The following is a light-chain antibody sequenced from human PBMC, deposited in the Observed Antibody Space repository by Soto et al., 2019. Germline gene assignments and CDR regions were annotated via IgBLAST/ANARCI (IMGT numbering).Light chain of an antibody. V-gene: IGLV9-49*01. CDR1: SGYSNYK. CDR3: GADHGSGSNFVV. Sequence: QSVLTQPPSASASLGASVTLTCTLSSGYSNYKVDWYQQRPGKGPRFVMRVGTGGIVGSKGDRIPDRFSVLGSGLNRYLTIKYIIEEAESDYQCGADHGSGSNFVVFGGGTKVTVI. CDR2: VGTGGIVG. J-gene: IGLJ2*01.